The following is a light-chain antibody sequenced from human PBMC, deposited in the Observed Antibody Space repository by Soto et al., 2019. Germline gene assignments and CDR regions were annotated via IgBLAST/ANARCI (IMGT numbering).Light chain of an antibody. V-gene: IGKV1-5*03. J-gene: IGKJ1*01. Sequence: DIPMTQSPSTLSASVGDRVTITCRGSQTISSWLAWYQQKPGKAPRLLIYKASILESGVSSTFSGSGSGTEFTLTISSLQPDDFATYYCQQYSNYWTFGQGTKVEIK. CDR1: QTISSW. CDR2: KAS. CDR3: QQYSNYWT.